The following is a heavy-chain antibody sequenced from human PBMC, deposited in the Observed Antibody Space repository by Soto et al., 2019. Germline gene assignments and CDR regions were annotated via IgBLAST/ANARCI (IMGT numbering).Heavy chain of an antibody. D-gene: IGHD5-12*01. CDR2: LHHGGGT. Sequence: SETLSLTCDVSRYSINNNNWWSWVRQPPGGGLEWIGELHHGGGTNYNPSLESRATFSVDISKNQFFLKLSSVTAADTAVYYCTKDSAYAIDYWGQGTLVNVSS. CDR3: TKDSAYAIDY. J-gene: IGHJ4*02. CDR1: RYSINNNNW. V-gene: IGHV4-4*02.